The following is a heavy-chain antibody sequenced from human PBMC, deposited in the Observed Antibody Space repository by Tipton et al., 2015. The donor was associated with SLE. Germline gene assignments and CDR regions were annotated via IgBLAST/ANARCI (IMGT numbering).Heavy chain of an antibody. D-gene: IGHD6-19*01. J-gene: IGHJ5*01. V-gene: IGHV4-34*01. CDR1: GGSFSGNY. CDR2: INHRGNT. CDR3: ARLAPGYSSGWFDS. Sequence: TLSLTCAVYGGSFSGNYWIWIRQPPGRGLEWIGEINHRGNTNYNPSLKSRVTISVDTSKNQFSLKLSSVTAADTAVYYCARLAPGYSSGWFDSWGQGTLVNVSS.